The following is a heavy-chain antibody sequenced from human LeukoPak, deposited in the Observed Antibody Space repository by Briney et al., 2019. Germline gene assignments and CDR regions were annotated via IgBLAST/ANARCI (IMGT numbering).Heavy chain of an antibody. CDR1: GFTFSSYW. Sequence: GGSLRLSCAATGFTFSSYWMHWVRQAPGKGLVWVSRISSEERTTNYADSVKGRFTISRDNTRNTVYPQMNSLRAEDTAMYYCARVPAYGNYRRAFDIWGQGAMVIVSS. D-gene: IGHD4-11*01. V-gene: IGHV3-74*01. CDR2: ISSEERTT. CDR3: ARVPAYGNYRRAFDI. J-gene: IGHJ3*02.